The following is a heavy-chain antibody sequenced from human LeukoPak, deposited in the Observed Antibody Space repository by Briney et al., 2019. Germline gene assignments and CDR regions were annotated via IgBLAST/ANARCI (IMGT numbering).Heavy chain of an antibody. J-gene: IGHJ3*02. D-gene: IGHD3-16*01. CDR3: AGHSRDYDYVWGSYWAFDI. V-gene: IGHV1-18*04. CDR2: ISAYNGNT. Sequence: ASVKVSCKASGYTFTGYYMHWVRQAPGQGLEWMGWISAYNGNTNYAQKLQGRVTMTTDTSTSTAYMELRSLRSDDTAVYYCAGHSRDYDYVWGSYWAFDIWGQGTMVTVSS. CDR1: GYTFTGYY.